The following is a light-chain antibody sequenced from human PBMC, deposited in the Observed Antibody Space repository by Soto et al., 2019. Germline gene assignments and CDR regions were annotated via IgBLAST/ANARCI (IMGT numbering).Light chain of an antibody. CDR1: QSVDTY. J-gene: IGKJ1*01. CDR2: DAS. Sequence: EVVLTQSPATLSLSPGERATLSCRASQSVDTYLAWYQQKPGQPPRLLIYDASNRATGIPARFSGSGSGTDFTLTITTLEPEDFAVYYCQQYNNWPRTFGQGTKVEIK. CDR3: QQYNNWPRT. V-gene: IGKV3-11*01.